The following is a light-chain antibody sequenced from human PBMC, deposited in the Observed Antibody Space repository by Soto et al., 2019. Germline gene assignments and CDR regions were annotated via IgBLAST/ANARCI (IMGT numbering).Light chain of an antibody. CDR1: QSVSSSY. CDR3: QQYDDSRTWR. Sequence: EIVLTQSPGTLSLCPGERATLSCRASQSVSSSYLAWYQQKPGQAPRLLIYGASSRATGIPDRFSGSGSGTDFALTISRLEPEDFAVYYCQQYDDSRTWRFGQGTKV. CDR2: GAS. J-gene: IGKJ1*01. V-gene: IGKV3-20*01.